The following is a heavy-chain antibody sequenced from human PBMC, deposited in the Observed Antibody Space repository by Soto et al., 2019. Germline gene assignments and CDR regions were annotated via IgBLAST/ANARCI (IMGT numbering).Heavy chain of an antibody. CDR2: IYYSGST. J-gene: IGHJ5*02. D-gene: IGHD6-13*01. Sequence: QVQLQESGPGLVKPSQTLSLTCTVSGGSISSGDYYWSWIRQPPGKGLEWIGYIYYSGSTYYNPSPKSRVTISVDTSKNQFALKLSSVTAAYTAVYYCARERPDGSRLDPWGQGTLVTVSS. CDR3: ARERPDGSRLDP. CDR1: GGSISSGDYY. V-gene: IGHV4-30-4*01.